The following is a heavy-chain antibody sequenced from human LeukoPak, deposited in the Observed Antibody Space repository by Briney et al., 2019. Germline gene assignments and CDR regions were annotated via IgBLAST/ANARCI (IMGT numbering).Heavy chain of an antibody. CDR1: GYTFTSYD. CDR2: MNPNSGNT. CDR3: ARGNPGKWSLFDYYYYMDV. D-gene: IGHD3-3*01. Sequence: EASVKVSCKASGYTFTSYDINWVRQATGQGLEWMGWMNPNSGNTGYAQKFQGRVTMTRNTSISTAYMELSSLRSEDTAVYYCARGNPGKWSLFDYYYYMDVWGKGTTVTVSS. J-gene: IGHJ6*03. V-gene: IGHV1-8*01.